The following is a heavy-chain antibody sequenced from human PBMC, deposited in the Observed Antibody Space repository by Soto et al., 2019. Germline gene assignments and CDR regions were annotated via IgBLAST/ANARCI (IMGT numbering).Heavy chain of an antibody. CDR2: TNPNSGNT. CDR3: ARGRRNWNYYYFDY. V-gene: IGHV1-8*01. Sequence: ASVKVSCKASGYTFTSYDINWVRQATGQGLEWMGWTNPNSGNTGYAQKFQGRVTMTRNTSISTAYMELSSLRSEDTAVYYCARGRRNWNYYYFDYWGQGTLVTVSS. CDR1: GYTFTSYD. D-gene: IGHD1-7*01. J-gene: IGHJ4*02.